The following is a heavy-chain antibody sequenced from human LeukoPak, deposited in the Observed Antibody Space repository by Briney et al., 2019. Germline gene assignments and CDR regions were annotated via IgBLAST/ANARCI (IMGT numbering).Heavy chain of an antibody. D-gene: IGHD3-10*01. Sequence: ASVKVSCKASGYTFTGYYMHWVRQAPGQGLQWMGWINPNSGGTNYAQRFQGRVTMTRDTSISTAYMELSSLRSDDTAVYYCARDVGGFDPWGQGTLVTVSS. J-gene: IGHJ5*02. CDR2: INPNSGGT. CDR3: ARDVGGFDP. V-gene: IGHV1-2*02. CDR1: GYTFTGYY.